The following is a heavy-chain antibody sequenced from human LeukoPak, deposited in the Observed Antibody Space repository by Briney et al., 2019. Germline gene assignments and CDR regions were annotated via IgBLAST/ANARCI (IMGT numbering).Heavy chain of an antibody. D-gene: IGHD4-17*01. V-gene: IGHV4-34*01. CDR1: GGSFSGYY. CDR2: INHSGST. CDR3: ARVNYGDFTPIDY. Sequence: SETLSLTCAVYGGSFSGYYWSWIRQPPGKGLEWTGEINHSGSTNYNPSLKSRVTISVDTSKNQFSLKLSSVTAADTAVYYCARVNYGDFTPIDYWGQGTLVTVSP. J-gene: IGHJ4*02.